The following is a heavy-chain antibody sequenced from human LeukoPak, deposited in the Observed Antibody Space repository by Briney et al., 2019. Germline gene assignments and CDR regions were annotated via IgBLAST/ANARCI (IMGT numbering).Heavy chain of an antibody. CDR3: ARDRVYYMDV. J-gene: IGHJ6*03. CDR1: GFTFSSYG. Sequence: GGSLRLSCAASGFTFSSYGMHWVRQAPGKGLEWVAFIRYDGSNKYYADSVKGRFTISRDNAKNSLYLQMNGLRGEDTAVYYCARDRVYYMDVWGKGTTVTVSS. V-gene: IGHV3-30*02. CDR2: IRYDGSNK.